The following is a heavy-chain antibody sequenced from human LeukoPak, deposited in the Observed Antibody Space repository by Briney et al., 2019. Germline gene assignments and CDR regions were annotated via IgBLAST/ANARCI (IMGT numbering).Heavy chain of an antibody. D-gene: IGHD6-19*01. V-gene: IGHV4-39*07. CDR1: GGSISSSSYY. J-gene: IGHJ4*02. CDR2: IYYSGGT. Sequence: SETLSLTCTVSGGSISSSSYYWGWIRQPPGKGLEWIGSIYYSGGTYYNPSLKSRVTISVDTSKNQFSLKLSSVTAADTAVYYCARDQYSSGWYYFDYWGQGTLVTVSS. CDR3: ARDQYSSGWYYFDY.